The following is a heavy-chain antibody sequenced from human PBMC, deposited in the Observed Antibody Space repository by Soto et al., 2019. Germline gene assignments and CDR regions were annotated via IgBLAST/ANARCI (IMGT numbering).Heavy chain of an antibody. J-gene: IGHJ4*02. V-gene: IGHV3-7*05. Sequence: EVQLVESGGGLVQPGGSLRLSCAASGFSFSSYSMSWVRQAPGKGLEWVANINQDGSEKYYVDSVKGRFIISRDNAENSLYLQISSLIAEDTAVYYCTSLMVRGVMWLDYWGQGALVTVSS. CDR3: TSLMVRGVMWLDY. D-gene: IGHD3-10*01. CDR1: GFSFSSYS. CDR2: INQDGSEK.